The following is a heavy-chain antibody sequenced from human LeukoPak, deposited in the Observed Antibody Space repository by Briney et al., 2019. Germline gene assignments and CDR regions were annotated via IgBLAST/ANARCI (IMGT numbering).Heavy chain of an antibody. CDR1: GGSISSGGYY. CDR3: ARGAREFDY. D-gene: IGHD1-26*01. V-gene: IGHV4-31*03. J-gene: IGHJ4*02. CDR2: IYYSGST. Sequence: SDTLSLTCTVSGGSISSGGYYWRWIRQHPGKGLEWIGYIYYSGSTYYNPSLKGRVTISVDTSKTEFSLKLSSVTAADTAVYYCARGAREFDYWRQGSLVSVCS.